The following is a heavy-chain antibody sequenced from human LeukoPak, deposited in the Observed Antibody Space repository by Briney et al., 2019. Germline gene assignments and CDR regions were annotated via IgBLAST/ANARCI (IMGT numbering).Heavy chain of an antibody. J-gene: IGHJ4*02. Sequence: GGSLRLSCAASGFTFSSYWMSWVRQAPGKGLEWVANINQDGSQAYYEDSVKGRFTISRDNAKNSMYLQMNSLRAEDTAVYFCATDGRSRGHDFDYWGQGTLVTVSS. CDR2: INQDGSQA. CDR3: ATDGRSRGHDFDY. CDR1: GFTFSSYW. D-gene: IGHD3-10*01. V-gene: IGHV3-7*01.